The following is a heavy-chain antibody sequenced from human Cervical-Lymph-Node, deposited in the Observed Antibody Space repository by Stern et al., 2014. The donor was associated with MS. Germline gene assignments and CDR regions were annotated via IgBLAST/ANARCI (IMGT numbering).Heavy chain of an antibody. CDR1: GYTFTQYP. J-gene: IGHJ4*02. Sequence: QVQLVQSGPELKKPGASVKVSCTASGYTFTQYPINWMRQVHGQGLEWMGWINTNLCIPTYAPDFRGRFVFSLDISVNTAYLEIRSLKSEDTAIYFCARDKFNWNQGFDSWGQGTLVTVSS. V-gene: IGHV7-4-1*02. CDR2: INTNLCIP. CDR3: ARDKFNWNQGFDS. D-gene: IGHD1-20*01.